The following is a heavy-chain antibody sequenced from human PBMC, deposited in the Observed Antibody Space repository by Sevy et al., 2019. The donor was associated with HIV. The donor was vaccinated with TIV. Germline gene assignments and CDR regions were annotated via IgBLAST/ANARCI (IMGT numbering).Heavy chain of an antibody. J-gene: IGHJ4*02. CDR2: IYWDDDT. D-gene: IGHD3-10*01. CDR3: AHRRMVRGVITAPFDY. CDR1: GFSLSTSGVG. V-gene: IGHV2-5*02. Sequence: SGPTLVNPTQTLTLTCTFSGFSLSTSGVGVGWIRQPPGKALEWLALIYWDDDTRYSPSLKRRLNITKDTSTNQVVLTMTNMDPVDTATYFCAHRRMVRGVITAPFDYWGQGTLVTVSS.